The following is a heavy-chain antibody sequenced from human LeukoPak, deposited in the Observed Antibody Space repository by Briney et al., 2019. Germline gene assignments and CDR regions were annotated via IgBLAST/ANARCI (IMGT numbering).Heavy chain of an antibody. Sequence: PGGSLRLSCAASGFTFSSYAMSWVRQAPGKGLEWVSAISGSGGSTYYADSVKGRFTISRDNSKNTLYLQMNSLRAEDTAVYYCAKDGYSSSWYGVQNYYYYMDVWGKGTTVTVSS. CDR1: GFTFSSYA. V-gene: IGHV3-23*01. D-gene: IGHD6-13*01. CDR3: AKDGYSSSWYGVQNYYYYMDV. J-gene: IGHJ6*03. CDR2: ISGSGGST.